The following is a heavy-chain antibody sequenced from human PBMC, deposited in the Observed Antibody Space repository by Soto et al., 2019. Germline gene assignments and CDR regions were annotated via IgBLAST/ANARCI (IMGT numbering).Heavy chain of an antibody. CDR1: GFTFSSYG. CDR2: ISYDGSNK. J-gene: IGHJ6*02. CDR3: AKDHSRSRGYYYYYGMEV. Sequence: PGGSLRLSCAASGFTFSSYGMHWVRQAPGKGLEWVAVISYDGSNKYYADSVKGRFTISRDNSKNTLYLQMNSLRAEDTAVYYCAKDHSRSRGYYYYYGMEVCGQRTTVTVYS. D-gene: IGHD5-18*01. V-gene: IGHV3-30*18.